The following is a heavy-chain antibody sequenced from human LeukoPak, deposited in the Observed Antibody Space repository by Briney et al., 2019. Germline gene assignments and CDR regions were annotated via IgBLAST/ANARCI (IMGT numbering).Heavy chain of an antibody. Sequence: SETLSLTCTVSGGSISSYYWSWIRQPPGKGLEWIGYIYYSGSTNYNPSLKSRVTISVDTSKNQFSLKLSSVTAADTAVYYCARHTTYSSGWCDYYYYMDVWGKGTTVTVSS. J-gene: IGHJ6*03. CDR1: GGSISSYY. V-gene: IGHV4-59*08. D-gene: IGHD6-19*01. CDR3: ARHTTYSSGWCDYYYYMDV. CDR2: IYYSGST.